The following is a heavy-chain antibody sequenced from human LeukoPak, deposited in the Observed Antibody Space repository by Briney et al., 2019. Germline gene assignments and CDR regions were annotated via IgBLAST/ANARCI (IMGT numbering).Heavy chain of an antibody. J-gene: IGHJ6*02. V-gene: IGHV4-39*07. Sequence: SETLSLTCTVSGGSISSSSYYWGWIRQPPGKGLEWIGSIYYSGSTYYNPSLKSRVTISVDTSKNQFSLKLSSVTAADTAVYYCARGYEMASYYYYGMDVWGQGTTVTVSS. CDR2: IYYSGST. CDR3: ARGYEMASYYYYGMDV. CDR1: GGSISSSSYY. D-gene: IGHD5-24*01.